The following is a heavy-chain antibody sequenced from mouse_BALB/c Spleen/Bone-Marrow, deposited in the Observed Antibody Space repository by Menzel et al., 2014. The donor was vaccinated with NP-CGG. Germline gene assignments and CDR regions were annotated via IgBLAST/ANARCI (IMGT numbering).Heavy chain of an antibody. J-gene: IGHJ2*01. D-gene: IGHD4-1*01. CDR3: ASPTGTFDY. Sequence: VHLQQPGAELVKPGASVKLSCTASGFNIKDTYIHWVKQRPEQGLEWIGRIDPANEHTKYDPNFQGKATITADTSSNTAYLQLSSLTSEDTAVYYCASPTGTFDYWGQGSTLTVSS. CDR2: IDPANEHT. CDR1: GFNIKDTY. V-gene: IGHV14-3*02.